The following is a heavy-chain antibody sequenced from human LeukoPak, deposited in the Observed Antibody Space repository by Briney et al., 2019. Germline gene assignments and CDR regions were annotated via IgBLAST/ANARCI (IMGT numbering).Heavy chain of an antibody. CDR3: GRGEVGFGELNY. CDR2: ILSDGSNK. CDR1: GFTFSSYA. Sequence: GGSLRLSCAASGFTFSSYAMHWVRQAPGKGLEWVGGILSDGSNKFYAHSVKGRVTLSRDNSKNTLYLQTNSQRIEDTAVYYCGRGEVGFGELNYWGQGTLVTVSS. D-gene: IGHD3-10*01. J-gene: IGHJ4*02. V-gene: IGHV3-30-3*01.